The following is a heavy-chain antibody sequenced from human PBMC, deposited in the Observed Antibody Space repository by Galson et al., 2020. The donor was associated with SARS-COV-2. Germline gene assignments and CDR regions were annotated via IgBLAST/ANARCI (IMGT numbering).Heavy chain of an antibody. D-gene: IGHD2-2*02. CDR1: GYSFTSYW. V-gene: IGHV5-10-1*01. CDR2: IDPSDSYT. J-gene: IGHJ4*02. Sequence: KIGESLKISCKGSGYSFTSYWISWVRQRPGKGLEWMGRIDPSDSYTNYSPSFQGHVTISADKSISTSYLQWSSLKASDTAMYYCARAPGYCSSTSCYTPDPYFDYWGQGTLVTVSS. CDR3: ARAPGYCSSTSCYTPDPYFDY.